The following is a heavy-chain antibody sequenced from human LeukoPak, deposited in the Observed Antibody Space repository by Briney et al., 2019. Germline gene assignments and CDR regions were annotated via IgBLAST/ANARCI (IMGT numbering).Heavy chain of an antibody. J-gene: IGHJ4*02. Sequence: GGSLRLSCVTSGFTFSDYGMNWVRQAPGKGLEWVSYISSSGSTIYYADSVKGRFTISRDNSKNTLYLQMNSLRAEDTAVYYCAKASKMDTILPPFDYWGQGTLVTVSS. V-gene: IGHV3-48*01. CDR3: AKASKMDTILPPFDY. D-gene: IGHD5-24*01. CDR2: ISSSGSTI. CDR1: GFTFSDYG.